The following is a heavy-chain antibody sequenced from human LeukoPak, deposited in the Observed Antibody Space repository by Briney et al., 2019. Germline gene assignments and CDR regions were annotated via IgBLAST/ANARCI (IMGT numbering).Heavy chain of an antibody. Sequence: SETLSLTCAVYGGSFSGYYWSWIRQPPGKGLEWIGGINHSGSTNYNPSLKSRVTISVDTSKNQFSLKLSSVTAADTAVYYCARGPTYYDFWSGYYPWGQGTLVTVS. D-gene: IGHD3-3*01. CDR1: GGSFSGYY. J-gene: IGHJ4*02. CDR2: INHSGST. CDR3: ARGPTYYDFWSGYYP. V-gene: IGHV4-34*01.